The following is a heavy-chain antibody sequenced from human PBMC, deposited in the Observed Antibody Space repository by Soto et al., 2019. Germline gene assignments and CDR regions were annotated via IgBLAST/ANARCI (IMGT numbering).Heavy chain of an antibody. CDR3: ARDRVVATPIRYYYYYMDV. CDR1: GFTFSSYW. CDR2: INSDGSST. J-gene: IGHJ6*03. Sequence: GGSLRLSCAASGFTFSSYWMHWVRQAPGKGLVWVSRINSDGSSTSYADSVKGRFTISRDNAKNTLYLQMNSLRAEDTAVYYCARDRVVATPIRYYYYYMDVWGKGTTVTVSS. V-gene: IGHV3-74*01. D-gene: IGHD5-12*01.